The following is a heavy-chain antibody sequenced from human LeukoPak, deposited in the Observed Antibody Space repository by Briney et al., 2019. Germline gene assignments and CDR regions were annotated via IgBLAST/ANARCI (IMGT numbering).Heavy chain of an antibody. CDR1: GGSISSYY. Sequence: SETLSLTCTVSGGSISSYYWSWLRQPPGKGLEWIGEINHSGSTNYNPSLKSRVTISVDTSKNQFSLKLSSVTAADTAVYYCASARDLNYDSSGYYGHWGQGTLVTVSS. J-gene: IGHJ4*02. D-gene: IGHD3-22*01. CDR3: ASARDLNYDSSGYYGH. V-gene: IGHV4-34*01. CDR2: INHSGST.